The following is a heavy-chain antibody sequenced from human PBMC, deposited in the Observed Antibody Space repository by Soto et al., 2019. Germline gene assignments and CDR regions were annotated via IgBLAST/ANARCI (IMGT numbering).Heavy chain of an antibody. J-gene: IGHJ5*02. CDR2: IYHTGDT. D-gene: IGHD6-13*01. CDR3: ATAGTVLRWLDP. V-gene: IGHV4-4*02. Sequence: EILSLTCTVSSGSISSRIWWTWVRQPPGRGLEWIGEIYHTGDTNYNPSLKSRVTISVDKSRNQFSLRSSSVTAADTAVYYCATAGTVLRWLDPWGQGTLVTVSP. CDR1: SGSISSRIW.